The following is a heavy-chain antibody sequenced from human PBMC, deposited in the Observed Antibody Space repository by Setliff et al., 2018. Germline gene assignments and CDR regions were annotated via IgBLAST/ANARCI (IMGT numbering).Heavy chain of an antibody. D-gene: IGHD1-26*01. CDR2: IYVSTGST. J-gene: IGHJ4*02. V-gene: IGHV4-61*02. CDR3: ARALGATITHFDY. CDR1: GDSISSGIYH. Sequence: PSETLSLTCTVSGDSISSGIYHWSWIRQSAGRGLEWIGRIYVSTGSTNYSPSLKSRVSISVDRSKNQFSLNLTSVTAADTAVYYCARALGATITHFDYWGQGTLVTVSS.